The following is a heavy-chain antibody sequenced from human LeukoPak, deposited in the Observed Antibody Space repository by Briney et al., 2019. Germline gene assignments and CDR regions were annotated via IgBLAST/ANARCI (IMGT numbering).Heavy chain of an antibody. V-gene: IGHV3-23*01. D-gene: IGHD2-21*02. CDR3: AKDWRAYCGGDCYRYFDY. CDR2: ISGSGGST. J-gene: IGHJ4*02. Sequence: ASVKVSCKASGYTFTSYAMSWVRQAPGKGLEWVSAISGSGGSTYYADSVKGRFTISRDNSKNTLYLQMNSLRAEDTAVYYCAKDWRAYCGGDCYRYFDYWGQGTLVTVSS. CDR1: GYTFTSYA.